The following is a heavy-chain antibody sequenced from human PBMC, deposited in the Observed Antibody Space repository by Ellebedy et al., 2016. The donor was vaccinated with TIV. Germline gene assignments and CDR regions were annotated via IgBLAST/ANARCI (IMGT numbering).Heavy chain of an antibody. V-gene: IGHV4-4*02. D-gene: IGHD3-22*01. CDR3: ARGSHYMRVVVFTSDAFDI. J-gene: IGHJ3*02. CDR1: GGSISSNNW. Sequence: MPSETLSLTCAVSGGSISSNNWWSWVRQSPGEGLEWIGEITHSGSTNYNPSLKSRVTISGDTSKNQFSLNLSSVTAADTAVYYCARGSHYMRVVVFTSDAFDIWGQGTMVTVSS. CDR2: ITHSGST.